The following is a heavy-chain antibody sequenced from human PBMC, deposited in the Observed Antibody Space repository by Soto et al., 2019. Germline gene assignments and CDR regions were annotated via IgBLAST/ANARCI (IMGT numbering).Heavy chain of an antibody. CDR3: AGRERRYYYYMDV. Sequence: QVQLQESGPGLVKPSQTLSLTCTVSGGSISSGGYYWSWIRQHPGKGLEWIGYIYYSGSTYYNPSLKSRVTISVDTSKNQCSLKLSSVTAADTAVYYCAGRERRYYYYMDVWGKGTTVTVSS. CDR2: IYYSGST. D-gene: IGHD6-25*01. J-gene: IGHJ6*03. CDR1: GGSISSGGYY. V-gene: IGHV4-31*03.